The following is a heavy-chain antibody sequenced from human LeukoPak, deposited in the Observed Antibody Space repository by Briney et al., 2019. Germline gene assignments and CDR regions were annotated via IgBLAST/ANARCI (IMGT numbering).Heavy chain of an antibody. Sequence: PGWSLRLSCAASGFTFRSHWMSRVRQAPGKGLEWVANINQDGSEKHYVDYVKGRFTISRDNAKNSLYLQMNSLRAEDTAMYYCARDSEHSSSFAFDIWGQGTMVTVSS. CDR2: INQDGSEK. D-gene: IGHD6-13*01. V-gene: IGHV3-7*01. CDR1: GFTFRSHW. CDR3: ARDSEHSSSFAFDI. J-gene: IGHJ3*02.